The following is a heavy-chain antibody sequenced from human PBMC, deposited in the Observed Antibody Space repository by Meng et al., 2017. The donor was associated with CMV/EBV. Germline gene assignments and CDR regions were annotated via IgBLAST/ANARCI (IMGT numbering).Heavy chain of an antibody. J-gene: IGHJ6*02. CDR1: GYTFTGYY. CDR2: ISAYNGNT. V-gene: IGHV1-18*04. D-gene: IGHD2-2*02. CDR3: ARGGDCSSTSCYIWYYYYGMDV. Sequence: ASVKVSCKASGYTFTGYYMHWVRQAPGQGLEWMGWISAYNGNTNYAQKLQGRVTMTTDTSTSTAYMELRSLRSDDTAVYYCARGGDCSSTSCYIWYYYYGMDVWGQGTTVTVSS.